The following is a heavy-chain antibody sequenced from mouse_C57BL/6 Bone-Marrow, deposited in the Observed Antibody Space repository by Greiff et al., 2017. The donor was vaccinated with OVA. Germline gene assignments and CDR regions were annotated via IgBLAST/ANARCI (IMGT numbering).Heavy chain of an antibody. CDR3: ARDYGSSYGSDMDY. D-gene: IGHD1-1*01. Sequence: QVQLQQPGAELVKPGASVKLSCKASGYTFTSYWMPWVKQRPGQGLEWIGMIHPNSGSTNYNEKFKSKATLTVDKSSSTAYLQLSSLTSEDSAVYYCARDYGSSYGSDMDYWGQGTSVTVSS. J-gene: IGHJ4*01. CDR2: IHPNSGST. V-gene: IGHV1-64*01. CDR1: GYTFTSYW.